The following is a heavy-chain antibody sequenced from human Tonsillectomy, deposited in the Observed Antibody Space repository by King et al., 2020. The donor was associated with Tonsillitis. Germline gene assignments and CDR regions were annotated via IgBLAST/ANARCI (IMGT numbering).Heavy chain of an antibody. D-gene: IGHD6-19*01. Sequence: VQLVEAGGNLVQPGGSLRPSCAPSASPFSRSWWAWGRQAPGAGLEWVAPINPDGSEEYYVASVKGRFTISRDTSENTVYLQMNSLGADDTAVYYCARDHAYSSFDYWGQGTLVTVSS. CDR2: INPDGSEE. J-gene: IGHJ4*02. CDR1: ASPFSRSW. V-gene: IGHV3-7*01. CDR3: ARDHAYSSFDY.